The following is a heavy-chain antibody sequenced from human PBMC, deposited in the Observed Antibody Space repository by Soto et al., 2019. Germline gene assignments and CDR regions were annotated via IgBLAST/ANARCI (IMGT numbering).Heavy chain of an antibody. D-gene: IGHD1-1*01. Sequence: GGSLRLSCAASGFTVSSYAMHWVRQAPGKGLEWVAVIAYDGRNKYYADSVKGRFTISRDNSKNTLYLQMNSLRIEDTAVYYCARELERVFDYWGQGTLVTVSS. CDR1: GFTVSSYA. CDR2: IAYDGRNK. V-gene: IGHV3-30*04. CDR3: ARELERVFDY. J-gene: IGHJ4*02.